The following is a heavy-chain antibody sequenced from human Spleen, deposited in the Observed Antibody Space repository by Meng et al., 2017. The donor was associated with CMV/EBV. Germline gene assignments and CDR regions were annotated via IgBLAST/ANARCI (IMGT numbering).Heavy chain of an antibody. CDR3: ARDLAYCGGDCYSDIFDI. Sequence: ASVKVSCKASGGTFSSYAISWVRQAPGQGLEWMGWISGYNGNTFYAQKVQGRVTMTTDTSTSTAYMELRSLRSDDTALYYCARDLAYCGGDCYSDIFDIWGQGTMVTVSS. CDR1: GGTFSSYA. V-gene: IGHV1-18*01. CDR2: ISGYNGNT. J-gene: IGHJ3*02. D-gene: IGHD2-21*01.